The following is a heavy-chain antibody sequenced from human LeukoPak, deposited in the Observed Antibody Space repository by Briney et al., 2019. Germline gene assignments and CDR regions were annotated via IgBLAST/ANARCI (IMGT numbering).Heavy chain of an antibody. CDR3: ARDCSSTSCYSIYYYGMDV. V-gene: IGHV1-24*01. D-gene: IGHD2-2*01. CDR1: GYTLTELS. CDR2: FDPEDGET. Sequence: ASVKVSCKVSGYTLTELSMHWVRQAPGKGLEWMGGFDPEDGETIYAQKFQGRVTMTEDTSTDTAYMELSSLRSEDTAVYYCARDCSSTSCYSIYYYGMDVWGQGTTVTVSS. J-gene: IGHJ6*02.